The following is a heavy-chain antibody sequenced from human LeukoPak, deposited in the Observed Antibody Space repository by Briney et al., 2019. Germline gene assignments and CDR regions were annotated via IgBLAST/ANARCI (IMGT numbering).Heavy chain of an antibody. D-gene: IGHD3-10*01. Sequence: GGSLRLSCAASGFTFSSYAMSWVRQAPGKGLEWVSAISGTGSSTYSADSVKGRFTIPRDNSKNTLYLQMNTLRAEDTAVYYCARDGDYYGSGGSRGYFDYWGQGTLVTVSS. CDR2: ISGTGSST. V-gene: IGHV3-23*01. CDR3: ARDGDYYGSGGSRGYFDY. CDR1: GFTFSSYA. J-gene: IGHJ4*02.